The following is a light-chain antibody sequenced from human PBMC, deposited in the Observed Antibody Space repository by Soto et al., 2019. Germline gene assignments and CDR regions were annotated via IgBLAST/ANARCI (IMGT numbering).Light chain of an antibody. V-gene: IGLV2-14*03. CDR2: DVS. CDR3: SSYTSSSTRV. Sequence: QSALTQPASVSGSPGQSITISCTGTSSDVGGYNYVSWYQHHPGKAPKLMIYDVSNRPSGVSNRFSGSKSDNTASLTISGLQAEDEGDSYCSSYTSSSTRVFGGGTKLTVL. J-gene: IGLJ2*01. CDR1: SSDVGGYNY.